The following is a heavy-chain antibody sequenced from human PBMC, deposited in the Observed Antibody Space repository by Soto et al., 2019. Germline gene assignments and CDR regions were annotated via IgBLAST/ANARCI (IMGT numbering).Heavy chain of an antibody. CDR2: INSDESST. CDR1: GFTLSTYW. J-gene: IGHJ4*02. V-gene: IGHV3-74*01. CDR3: TRGRENYSYFDY. D-gene: IGHD4-4*01. Sequence: EVQLVESGGGLVQPGGSLRLSCAAPGFTLSTYWMHWVRQAPGEGLVWVSRINSDESSTIYADSVKGRFTISRENAKNTVYLQMNSLRAEDTAVYYCTRGRENYSYFDYWGEGILVTVSS.